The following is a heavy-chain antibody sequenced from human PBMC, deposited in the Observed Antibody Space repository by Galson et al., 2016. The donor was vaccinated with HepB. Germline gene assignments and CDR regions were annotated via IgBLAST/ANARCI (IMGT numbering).Heavy chain of an antibody. D-gene: IGHD5-12*01. V-gene: IGHV3-30*04. CDR3: ARAVRGLSDAFDV. CDR1: GFTFSSYA. Sequence: SLRLSCAASGFTFSSYAMHWVRQAPGQGLEWVAVISYDGIIKYCPDSVKGRFTISRDNSRNTLYLQMNSLRAEDTAVYYCARAVRGLSDAFDVWGQGTMVTVSS. CDR2: ISYDGIIK. J-gene: IGHJ3*01.